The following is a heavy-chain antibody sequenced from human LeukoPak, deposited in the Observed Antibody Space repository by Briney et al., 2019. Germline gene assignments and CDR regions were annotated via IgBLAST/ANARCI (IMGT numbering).Heavy chain of an antibody. CDR2: IYHSGST. D-gene: IGHD6-13*01. V-gene: IGHV4-38-2*02. CDR3: ARDIGSSWYSVWFAP. J-gene: IGHJ5*02. Sequence: SETLSLTCTVSGYSISSGYYWGWIRQPPGKGLEWIGSIYHSGSTYYNPSLKSRVTISVDTSKNQFSLKLSSVTAADTAVYYCARDIGSSWYSVWFAPWGQGTLVTVSS. CDR1: GYSISSGYY.